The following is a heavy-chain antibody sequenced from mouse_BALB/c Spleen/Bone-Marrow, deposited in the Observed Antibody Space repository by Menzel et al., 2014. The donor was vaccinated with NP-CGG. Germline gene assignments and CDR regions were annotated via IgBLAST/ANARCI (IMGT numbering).Heavy chain of an antibody. CDR3: ARPYRYDKEFAY. Sequence: QVQLQQSGAELAKPGASVKMSCKASGFPFTTYWMHWFKQRPGQGLEWIGYIDPSTGHTEYNQNFKDKATLTADRSSSTAYMQLSSLTSEDSAVYYRARPYRYDKEFAYWGQGTLVTVSA. J-gene: IGHJ3*01. CDR1: GFPFTTYW. CDR2: IDPSTGHT. V-gene: IGHV1-7*01. D-gene: IGHD2-14*01.